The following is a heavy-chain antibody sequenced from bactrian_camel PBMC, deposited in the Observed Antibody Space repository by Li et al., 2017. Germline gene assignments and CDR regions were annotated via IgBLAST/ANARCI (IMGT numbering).Heavy chain of an antibody. Sequence: HVQLVESGGGSVRAGGSLRLACAVSGYTHDTFCMGWFRRGPGRSREGVAGIDSDGRTTYSPSVNGRFTITRDSHKNILYLQMDSLKPEDAAMYYCAADSTCPPIMLAAAIAGQTLVTGARGPRSPSP. CDR2: IDSDGRT. CDR3: AADSTCPPIMLAAAIAGQTLVT. D-gene: IGHD1*01. CDR1: GYTHDTFC. J-gene: IGHJ6*01. V-gene: IGHV3S53*01.